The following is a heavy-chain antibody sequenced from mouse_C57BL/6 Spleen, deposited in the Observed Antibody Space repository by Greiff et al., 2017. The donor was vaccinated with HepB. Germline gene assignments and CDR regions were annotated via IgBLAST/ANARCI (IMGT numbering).Heavy chain of an antibody. V-gene: IGHV5-17*01. Sequence: EVKLMESGGGLVKPGGSLKLSCAASGFTFSDYGMHWVRQAPEKGLEWVAYISSGSSTIYYADTVKGRFTISRDNAKNTLFLQMTSLRSEDTAMYYCARGLLLYWYAMDYWGQGTSVTVSS. CDR1: GFTFSDYG. CDR3: ARGLLLYWYAMDY. J-gene: IGHJ4*01. CDR2: ISSGSSTI. D-gene: IGHD1-1*01.